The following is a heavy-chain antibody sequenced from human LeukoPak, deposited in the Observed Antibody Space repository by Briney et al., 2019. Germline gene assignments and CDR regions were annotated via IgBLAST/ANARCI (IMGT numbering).Heavy chain of an antibody. CDR1: GGSITTNTDY. J-gene: IGHJ3*02. Sequence: SETLSLTCTVSGGSITTNTDYWGWVRQPPGKGLEWIGSIYYSGSTYYSPSLKSRVTISVDTSKNQFSLKLTSVTAADTAVYYRARHPRYCSSNSCYGPDAFDIWGQGTMVTVSS. CDR3: ARHPRYCSSNSCYGPDAFDI. CDR2: IYYSGST. D-gene: IGHD2-2*01. V-gene: IGHV4-39*01.